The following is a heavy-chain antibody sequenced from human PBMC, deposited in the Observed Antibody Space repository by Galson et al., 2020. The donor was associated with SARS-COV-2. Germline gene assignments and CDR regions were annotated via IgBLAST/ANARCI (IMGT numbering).Heavy chain of an antibody. D-gene: IGHD3-22*01. V-gene: IGHV3-33*01. CDR2: LWYDGTNK. CDR3: ARGSYYYDSSGSGGAFDI. J-gene: IGHJ3*02. Sequence: GGSLRLSCAASGFTFSSYGMHWVRQSPGKGLEWVAVLWYDGTNKYYADSVKGRFTISRDNSKNTLYLQLNRLRSEDTAVYYCARGSYYYDSSGSGGAFDIWGQGTMVTVSS. CDR1: GFTFSSYG.